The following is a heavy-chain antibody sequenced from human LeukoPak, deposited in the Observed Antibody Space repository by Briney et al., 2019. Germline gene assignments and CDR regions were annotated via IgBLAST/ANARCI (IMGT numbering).Heavy chain of an antibody. CDR1: GGSISSYY. V-gene: IGHV4-4*09. Sequence: SETLSLTCTVSGGSISSYYWSWIRQPPGKGLEWIGYIYTSGSTNYNPSLKSRVTISVDTSKNQFSLKLSSVTAADTAVYYCARHMYDYLGVFDPWGPGTLVTVSS. CDR3: ARHMYDYLGVFDP. J-gene: IGHJ5*02. CDR2: IYTSGST. D-gene: IGHD5-12*01.